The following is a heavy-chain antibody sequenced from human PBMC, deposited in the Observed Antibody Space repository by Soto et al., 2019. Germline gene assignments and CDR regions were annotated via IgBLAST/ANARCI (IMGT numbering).Heavy chain of an antibody. V-gene: IGHV3-9*01. CDR3: ARDFCPVPICYDL. CDR1: GLNFYDYS. CDR2: ISWDSGRI. Sequence: GGSLRLSCAASGLNFYDYSMHWVRQAPGKGLEWVSGISWDSGRIGYADSVKGRFTISRENSKNSLSLQMNSLRAEDTAVYYCARDFCPVPICYDLWGQGVLVNVSS. J-gene: IGHJ4*02. D-gene: IGHD2-2*01.